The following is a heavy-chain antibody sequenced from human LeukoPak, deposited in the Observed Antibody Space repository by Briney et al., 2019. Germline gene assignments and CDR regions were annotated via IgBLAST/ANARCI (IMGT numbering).Heavy chain of an antibody. V-gene: IGHV3-23*01. Sequence: SGGSLRLSCAASGFTFSSYGITWVRQAPGKGLEWVSTISATGGSTYYADSVKGRFTISRDNSKDTLYLQMNSPRAEDTAVYYCAKGGYSSGWRNYFDYWGQGTLVTVSS. CDR2: ISATGGST. J-gene: IGHJ4*02. D-gene: IGHD6-19*01. CDR3: AKGGYSSGWRNYFDY. CDR1: GFTFSSYG.